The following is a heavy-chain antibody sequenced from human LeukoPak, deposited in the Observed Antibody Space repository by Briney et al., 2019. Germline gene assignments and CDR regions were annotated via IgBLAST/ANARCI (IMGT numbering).Heavy chain of an antibody. CDR1: GFTFSNYW. V-gene: IGHV3-7*01. Sequence: GGSLRLSCAASGFTFSNYWMSWVRQAPGKGLEWVANIKQDGSEKYYVDSVKGRFTISRDNAKNSLYLQMNSLRAEDTAVYYCTREDHSNYNYWGQGTLVTVSS. D-gene: IGHD4-11*01. CDR3: TREDHSNYNY. J-gene: IGHJ4*02. CDR2: IKQDGSEK.